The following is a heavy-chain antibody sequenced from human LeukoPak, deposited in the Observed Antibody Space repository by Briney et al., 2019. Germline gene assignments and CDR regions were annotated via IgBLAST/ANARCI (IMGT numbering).Heavy chain of an antibody. V-gene: IGHV3-21*01. Sequence: PGGSLRLSCAASGFTFSSYSMNWVRQAPGKGLEWVSSISSSSSYIYYADSVKGRFTISRDNAKNSLYLQMNSLRAEDTAVYYCARVSDFSYYYYMDVWSKGTTVTVSS. CDR1: GFTFSSYS. CDR3: ARVSDFSYYYYMDV. J-gene: IGHJ6*03. CDR2: ISSSSSYI. D-gene: IGHD3-3*01.